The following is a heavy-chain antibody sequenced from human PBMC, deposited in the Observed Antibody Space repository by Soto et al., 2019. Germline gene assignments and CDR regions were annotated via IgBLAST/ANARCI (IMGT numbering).Heavy chain of an antibody. CDR1: GFTFSSYS. D-gene: IGHD3-3*01. Sequence: GGSLRLSCAASGFTFSSYSMNWVRQAPGKGLEWVSYISSSSSTIYYEDSVKGRFTISRDNAKNSLYLQMNSLRAEDTAVYYCARKTIFGVGASIYYYYYMDVWGKGTTVTVSS. CDR2: ISSSSSTI. CDR3: ARKTIFGVGASIYYYYYMDV. J-gene: IGHJ6*03. V-gene: IGHV3-48*01.